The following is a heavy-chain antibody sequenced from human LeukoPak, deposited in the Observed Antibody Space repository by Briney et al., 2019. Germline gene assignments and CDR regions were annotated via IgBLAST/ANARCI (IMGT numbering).Heavy chain of an antibody. CDR2: IGSSGSTV. Sequence: TGGSLRLSCAASGFTFSSYWMSWVRQAPGKGLEWVSYIGSSGSTVYYADSVKVRLTISRDNAKNSLYMQMESLRDEDTAIHYCARDTLEYSNSPDALDIWGQGTMVTVSS. D-gene: IGHD4-23*01. J-gene: IGHJ3*02. V-gene: IGHV3-48*02. CDR3: ARDTLEYSNSPDALDI. CDR1: GFTFSSYW.